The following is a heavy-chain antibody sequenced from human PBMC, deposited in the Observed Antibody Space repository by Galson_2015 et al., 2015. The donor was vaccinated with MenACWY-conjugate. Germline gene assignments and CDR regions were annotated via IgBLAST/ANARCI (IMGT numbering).Heavy chain of an antibody. V-gene: IGHV4-39*07. J-gene: IGHJ5*02. CDR2: VFENGTT. D-gene: IGHD2-15*01. CDR1: GASITSSDYY. Sequence: SETLSLTCTASGASITSSDYYGGWIRQPPGKGLEWIGTVFENGTTYYNPSLKSRVTISVYTSKNQISLTLNSATAADTAVYYCARESSYCRGGTCGYPWGQGILVTTSS. CDR3: ARESSYCRGGTCGYP.